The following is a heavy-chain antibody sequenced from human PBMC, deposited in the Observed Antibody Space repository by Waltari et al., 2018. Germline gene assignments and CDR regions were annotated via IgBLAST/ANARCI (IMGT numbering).Heavy chain of an antibody. Sequence: QLQLQESGPGLVKPSETLSLTCPVSGGSLHIRDFYWGWIRQSPGKTLEWIGSLYYRGGSYNPSLKSRVTISADTSKNQFSLKLNSVTAADTAVYYCARGYSTDPFYYWGQGTLVTVSS. CDR1: GGSLHIRDFY. J-gene: IGHJ4*02. CDR2: LYYRGG. CDR3: ARGYSTDPFYY. V-gene: IGHV4-39*07. D-gene: IGHD2-8*02.